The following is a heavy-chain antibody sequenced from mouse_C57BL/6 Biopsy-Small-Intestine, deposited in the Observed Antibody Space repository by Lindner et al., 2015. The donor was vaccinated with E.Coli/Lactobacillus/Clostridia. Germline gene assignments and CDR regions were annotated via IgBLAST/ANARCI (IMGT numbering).Heavy chain of an antibody. Sequence: VQLQRSGAELVRPGASVKLSCTASGFNIKDDYMHWVKQRPEQGLEWIGWIDPENGDTEYASKFQGKATLTADKSSSTAYMQLSSLTSEDSAVYFCARGGAQALYAMDYWGQGTSVTVSS. J-gene: IGHJ4*01. CDR3: ARGGAQALYAMDY. D-gene: IGHD3-2*02. CDR1: GFNIKDDY. CDR2: IDPENGDT. V-gene: IGHV14-4*01.